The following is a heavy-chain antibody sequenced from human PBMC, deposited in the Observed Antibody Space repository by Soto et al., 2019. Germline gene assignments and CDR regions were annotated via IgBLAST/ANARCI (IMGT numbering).Heavy chain of an antibody. V-gene: IGHV1-46*01. J-gene: IGHJ3*02. CDR1: GYSFSNYY. CDR2: INPTDGRT. CDR3: ARVSGDLLAFGI. Sequence: QVQLVQSGAEVTKPGASVKVSCTASGYSFSNYYIHWVRQAPGQGLEWMAIINPTDGRTNYAQKLQGRVTVTRDTATSTVYMDLSSLRSDDTAVYYCARVSGDLLAFGIWGRGTMVTVSS. D-gene: IGHD3-10*01.